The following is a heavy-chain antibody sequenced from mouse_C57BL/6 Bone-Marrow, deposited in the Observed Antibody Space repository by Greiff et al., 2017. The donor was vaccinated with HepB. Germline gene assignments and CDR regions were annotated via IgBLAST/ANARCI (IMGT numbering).Heavy chain of an antibody. Sequence: VKLMESGPGLVAPSQSLSITCTVSGFSLTSYGVHWVRQPPGKGLEWLVVIWSDGSTTYNSALKSRLSISKDNSKSQVSLKMNSLQTDDTAMYYRARQYYYGSRDYAMGYWGQGTSVTGSS. CDR3: ARQYYYGSRDYAMGY. CDR2: IWSDGST. V-gene: IGHV2-6*02. D-gene: IGHD1-1*01. J-gene: IGHJ4*01. CDR1: GFSLTSYG.